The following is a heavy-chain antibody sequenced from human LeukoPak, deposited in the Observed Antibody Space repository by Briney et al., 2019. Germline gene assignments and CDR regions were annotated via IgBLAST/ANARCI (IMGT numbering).Heavy chain of an antibody. V-gene: IGHV3-20*04. D-gene: IGHD2/OR15-2a*01. Sequence: GSLRLSCAASGFTFDDYGMSWVRQAPGKGLEWVSGINWNGGSTGYADSVKGRFTVSRDNAKNSLYLQMNSLRAEDTAVYYCARRGNMSSHAFDIWGQGTVVTVSS. CDR1: GFTFDDYG. CDR2: INWNGGST. J-gene: IGHJ3*02. CDR3: ARRGNMSSHAFDI.